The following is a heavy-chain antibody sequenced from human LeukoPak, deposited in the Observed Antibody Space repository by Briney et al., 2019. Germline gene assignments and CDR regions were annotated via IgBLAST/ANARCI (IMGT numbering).Heavy chain of an antibody. V-gene: IGHV3-7*03. CDR2: IKAYXSER. CDR3: ARDGLLFDY. Sequence: GGSLRLPCVACGFXXXXYWMMXXXXXSVKXRKGVASIKAYXSERNYVHSVKGRFPISRDTPRNSLYLQMNSRRPEETAMYYCARDGLLFDYWGQGNLVTVSS. CDR1: GFXXXXYW. J-gene: IGHJ4*02. D-gene: IGHD2-21*01.